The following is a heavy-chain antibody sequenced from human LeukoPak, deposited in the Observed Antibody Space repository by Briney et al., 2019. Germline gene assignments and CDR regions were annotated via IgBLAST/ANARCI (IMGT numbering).Heavy chain of an antibody. V-gene: IGHV4-59*01. CDR1: GGSISSYY. CDR2: IYYSGST. D-gene: IGHD1-26*01. J-gene: IGHJ6*02. CDR3: ARVHPSGREGYYYYGMDV. Sequence: PSETLSLTCTVSGGSISSYYWSWIRQPPGKGLEWIGYIYYSGSTNYNPSLKSRVTISVDKSKNQFSLKLSSVTAADTAVYYCARVHPSGREGYYYYGMDVWGQGTTVTVSS.